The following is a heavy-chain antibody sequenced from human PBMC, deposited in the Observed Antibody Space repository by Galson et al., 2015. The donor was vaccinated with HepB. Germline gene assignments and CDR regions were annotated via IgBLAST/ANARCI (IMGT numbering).Heavy chain of an antibody. V-gene: IGHV3-21*01. CDR2: ISSSGSYI. J-gene: IGHJ1*01. CDR1: GFTFSSYN. Sequence: SLRLSCAASGFTFSSYNMNWVRQAPGMGLEWVSSISSSGSYIFYADSVKGRFVISRDNTKNALYLQMNSLRAEDTAVYYCARDHGLRREYFQHWGQGTLVTVSS. D-gene: IGHD5-12*01. CDR3: ARDHGLRREYFQH.